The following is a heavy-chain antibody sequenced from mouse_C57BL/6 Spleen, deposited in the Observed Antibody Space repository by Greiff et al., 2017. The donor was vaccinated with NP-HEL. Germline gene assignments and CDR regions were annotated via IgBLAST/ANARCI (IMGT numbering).Heavy chain of an antibody. D-gene: IGHD3-3*01. V-gene: IGHV1-82*01. CDR3: ARVPRAYAMDY. CDR2: IYPGDGDT. J-gene: IGHJ4*01. Sequence: QVQLQQSGPELVKPGASVKISCKASGYAFSSSWMNWVKQRPGKGLEWIGRIYPGDGDTNYNGKFKGKATLTADKSSSTAYMQLSSLTSEDSAVYFCARVPRAYAMDYWGQGTSVTVSS. CDR1: GYAFSSSW.